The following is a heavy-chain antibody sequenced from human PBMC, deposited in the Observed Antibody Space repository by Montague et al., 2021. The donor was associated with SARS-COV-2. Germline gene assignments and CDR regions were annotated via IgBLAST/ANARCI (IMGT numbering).Heavy chain of an antibody. CDR3: GKASASNARWMQSPIDY. D-gene: IGHD5-12*01. Sequence: SLRLSCAASGFIVGDYAMHWVRQRSGKGLEWVSSIRWDRGDRSYAASVKGRFSISRDDAKNSLYLQMDSLGPEDTALYYCGKASASNARWMQSPIDYWGQGTPVIVSS. J-gene: IGHJ4*02. CDR1: GFIVGDYA. CDR2: IRWDRGDR. V-gene: IGHV3-9*01.